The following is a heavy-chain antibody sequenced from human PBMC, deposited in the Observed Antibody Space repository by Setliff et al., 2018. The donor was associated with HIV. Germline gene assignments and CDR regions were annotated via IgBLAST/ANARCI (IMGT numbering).Heavy chain of an antibody. Sequence: PSETLSLTCSVSSGSMTGHCWTWVRQPPGKGLEWIGYLHSLGSSRVSDTPNYSPSLKSRITISLDTSKRQFSLTMTSVTAADTAVYYCARGLSSQTYWGTRPLGLSYWGQGSLVTVSS. V-gene: IGHV4-4*08. CDR1: SGSMTGHC. CDR3: ARGLSSQTYWGTRPLGLSY. CDR2: LHSLGSSRVSDTP. J-gene: IGHJ4*01. D-gene: IGHD2-2*01.